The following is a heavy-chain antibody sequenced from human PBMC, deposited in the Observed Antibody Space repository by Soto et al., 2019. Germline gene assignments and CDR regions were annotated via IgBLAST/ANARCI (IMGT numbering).Heavy chain of an antibody. CDR3: ARVNAAAGQGWFDP. J-gene: IGHJ5*02. Sequence: EVQLVESGGGLVQPGGSLRLSCAASGFTFSSYWMSWVRQAPGKGLEWVANIKQDGSEKYYVDSVKGRFTISRDNAKNSLYLQMNSLRAEDTAVYYWARVNAAAGQGWFDPWGQGTLVNVSS. D-gene: IGHD6-13*01. V-gene: IGHV3-7*01. CDR1: GFTFSSYW. CDR2: IKQDGSEK.